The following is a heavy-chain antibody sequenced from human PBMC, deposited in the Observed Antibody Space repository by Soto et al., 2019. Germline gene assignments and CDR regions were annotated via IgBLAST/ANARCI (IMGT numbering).Heavy chain of an antibody. V-gene: IGHV4-59*01. Sequence: ETLSLTCTVSGVSISSYYWSWIRQPPGKGLEWIGYIYYSGSTNYNPSLKSRVTISVDTSKNQFSLKLSSVTAADTAVYYCARVGRGRALDYWGQGTLVTVSS. J-gene: IGHJ4*02. D-gene: IGHD3-16*01. CDR2: IYYSGST. CDR1: GVSISSYY. CDR3: ARVGRGRALDY.